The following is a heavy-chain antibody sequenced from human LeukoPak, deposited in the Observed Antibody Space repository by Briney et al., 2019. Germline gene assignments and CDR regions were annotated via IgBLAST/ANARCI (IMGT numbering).Heavy chain of an antibody. V-gene: IGHV3-9*03. J-gene: IGHJ2*01. CDR3: AKASADWYFDL. D-gene: IGHD2-2*01. CDR2: ISWNSGTV. Sequence: PGRSLRLSCAASGFNFNDYAMHWVRQAPGKGLEWVSGISWNSGTVAYADSVKGGFTISRDNSKKSLYLQMNSLRAEDMAMYYCAKASADWYFDLWGRGTLVTVSS. CDR1: GFNFNDYA.